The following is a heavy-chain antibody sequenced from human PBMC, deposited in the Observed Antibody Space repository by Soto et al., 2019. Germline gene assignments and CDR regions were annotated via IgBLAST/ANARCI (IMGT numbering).Heavy chain of an antibody. D-gene: IGHD6-13*01. V-gene: IGHV4-30-2*01. CDR3: ARVSGAGGCFDP. J-gene: IGHJ5*02. CDR2: IYHSGST. Sequence: SETLSLTCAVSGGSISSGGYSWSWIRQPPGKGLEWIGYIYHSGSTYYNPSLKSRVTISVDRSKNQFSLKLSSVTAADTAVYYCARVSGAGGCFDPWCQGTLVTVSS. CDR1: GGSISSGGYS.